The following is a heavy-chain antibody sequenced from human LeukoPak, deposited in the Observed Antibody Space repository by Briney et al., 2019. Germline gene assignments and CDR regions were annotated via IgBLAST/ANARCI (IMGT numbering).Heavy chain of an antibody. CDR3: ARAPSEIGGYYPEYFRH. V-gene: IGHV3-74*01. CDR2: IKSDGGT. CDR1: GFTFNIHW. D-gene: IGHD3-22*01. Sequence: GGSLRLSCAASGFTFNIHWMHWVRQAPGKGLVWVSRIKSDGGTNYADSVKGRFTISRDNAKKTVSLQMNSLRPEDTGVYYCARAPSEIGGYYPEYFRHWGQGTLVTVSS. J-gene: IGHJ1*01.